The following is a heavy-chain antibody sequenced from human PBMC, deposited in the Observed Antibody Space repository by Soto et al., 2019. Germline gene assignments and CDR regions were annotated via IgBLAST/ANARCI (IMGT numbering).Heavy chain of an antibody. Sequence: GGSLRLSCAASGFTFSSYAMSWVRQAPGKGLEWVSAISGSGGSTYYADSVKGRFTISRDNSKNTLYLQMNSLRAEDTAVYYCAKDLFPYYYDSSGYYPPRAFDIWGQGTMVTVSS. CDR1: GFTFSSYA. V-gene: IGHV3-23*01. CDR2: ISGSGGST. J-gene: IGHJ3*02. CDR3: AKDLFPYYYDSSGYYPPRAFDI. D-gene: IGHD3-22*01.